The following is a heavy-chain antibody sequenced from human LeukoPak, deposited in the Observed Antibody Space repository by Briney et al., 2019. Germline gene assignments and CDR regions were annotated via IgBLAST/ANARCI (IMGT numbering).Heavy chain of an antibody. V-gene: IGHV4-59*12. J-gene: IGHJ4*02. D-gene: IGHD6-6*01. CDR2: IYYSGST. CDR3: ARGHYSSSFDY. Sequence: SETLSLTCSVSGDSISSYYWSWIRQPPGKGLEWIGYIYYSGSTSYNPSLKSRVTISVDTSKNHFALNLKSVTAADTAVYYCARGHYSSSFDYWGQGTLVTVSS. CDR1: GDSISSYY.